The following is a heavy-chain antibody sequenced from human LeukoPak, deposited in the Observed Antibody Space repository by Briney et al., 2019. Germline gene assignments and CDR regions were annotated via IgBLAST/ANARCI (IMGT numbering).Heavy chain of an antibody. CDR1: GGSISRYY. Sequence: SETLSLTCTVSGGSISRYYWSWIRQPPGKALEWIGYIYYSGSTNYNPSLKSRVTISVDTSKNQFSLKLSSVTAADTAVYYCARGLAARPFYYYYGMDVWGQGTTVTVSS. D-gene: IGHD6-6*01. V-gene: IGHV4-59*01. CDR3: ARGLAARPFYYYYGMDV. CDR2: IYYSGST. J-gene: IGHJ6*02.